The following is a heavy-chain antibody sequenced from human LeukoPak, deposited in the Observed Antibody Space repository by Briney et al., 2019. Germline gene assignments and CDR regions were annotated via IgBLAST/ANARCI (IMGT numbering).Heavy chain of an antibody. Sequence: ASVKVSCKTSGYTFTAYFLHWVRQAPGQGLEWMGWINPNSGGTNYAQKFQGRVTMTRDTSITTAYMELSSLRSDDTAVYYCARCHLLTGYSNWFDPWGQGTLVTVSS. CDR3: ARCHLLTGYSNWFDP. J-gene: IGHJ5*02. CDR1: GYTFTAYF. CDR2: INPNSGGT. V-gene: IGHV1-2*02. D-gene: IGHD3-9*01.